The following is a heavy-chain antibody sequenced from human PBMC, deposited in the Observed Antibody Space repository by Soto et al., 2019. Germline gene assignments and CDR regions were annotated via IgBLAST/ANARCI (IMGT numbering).Heavy chain of an antibody. Sequence: VGSLRLSGTASGFIFRDYGMQWVRQAPGKGLEWLAFIWHDGSKKYYADSLKGRFTISRDNSKNTMYLQMSSPTVEDTAVYYCASQAFDYWGQGTLVTVS. V-gene: IGHV3-33*01. CDR2: IWHDGSKK. J-gene: IGHJ4*02. CDR3: ASQAFDY. CDR1: GFIFRDYG.